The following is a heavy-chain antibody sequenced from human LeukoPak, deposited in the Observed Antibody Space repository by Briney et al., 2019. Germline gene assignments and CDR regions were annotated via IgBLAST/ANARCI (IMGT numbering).Heavy chain of an antibody. CDR2: ISYDGSNK. Sequence: GGSLRLSCAASGFTFSSYGMHWVRQAPGKGLEWVAVISYDGSNKYYADSVKGRFTISRDNSKNTLYLQMNSLRAEDTALYYCARDLHRLQQWLTSGYWGQEARVTVSS. D-gene: IGHD5-18*01. CDR1: GFTFSSYG. V-gene: IGHV3-30*03. J-gene: IGHJ4*02. CDR3: ARDLHRLQQWLTSGY.